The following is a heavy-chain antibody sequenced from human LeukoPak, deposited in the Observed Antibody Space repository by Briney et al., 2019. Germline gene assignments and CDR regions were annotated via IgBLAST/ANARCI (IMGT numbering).Heavy chain of an antibody. CDR2: FDPEDGET. Sequence: ASVKVSCKVSGYTLTELSMHWVRQAPGKGLEWMGGFDPEDGETIYAQKFQGRVTMTEDTSTDTAYMELSSLRSEDTAVYYCATFSGGSYYMRRDAFDIWGQGTMVTVSS. J-gene: IGHJ3*02. CDR3: ATFSGGSYYMRRDAFDI. V-gene: IGHV1-24*01. CDR1: GYTLTELS. D-gene: IGHD1-26*01.